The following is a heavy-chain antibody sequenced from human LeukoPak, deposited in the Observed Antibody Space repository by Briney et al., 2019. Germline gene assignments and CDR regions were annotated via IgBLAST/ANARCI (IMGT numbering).Heavy chain of an antibody. Sequence: ASVKGSCKASGYTFTSYDINWVRQATGQGLEWMGWMNPNGGNTGYAQKFQGRVTMTRNTSISTAYMELSSLRSEDTAVYYCAAYSNYYPYYYYYGMDVWGQGTTVTVSS. CDR1: GYTFTSYD. CDR2: MNPNGGNT. V-gene: IGHV1-8*01. J-gene: IGHJ6*02. D-gene: IGHD4-11*01. CDR3: AAYSNYYPYYYYYGMDV.